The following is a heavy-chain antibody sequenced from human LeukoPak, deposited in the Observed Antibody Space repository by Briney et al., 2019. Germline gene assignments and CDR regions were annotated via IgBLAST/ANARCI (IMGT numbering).Heavy chain of an antibody. J-gene: IGHJ4*02. CDR2: ISSTGAYI. D-gene: IGHD2-15*01. Sequence: PGGSLRLSCATSGFIFSSDSMIWVRQAPGKGLEWVSSISSTGAYIYYADSLKGRFTISRDNAKNSLYLQMNSLRAEDTAVYYCAREGCSGGSCYSRSPFGYFDYWGQGTLVTVSS. CDR3: AREGCSGGSCYSRSPFGYFDY. CDR1: GFIFSSDS. V-gene: IGHV3-21*04.